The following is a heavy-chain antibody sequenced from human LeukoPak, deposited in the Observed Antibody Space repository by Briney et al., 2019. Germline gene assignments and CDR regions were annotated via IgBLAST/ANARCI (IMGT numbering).Heavy chain of an antibody. CDR2: IYYSGST. V-gene: IGHV4-59*01. J-gene: IGHJ4*02. D-gene: IGHD3-22*01. Sequence: SETLSLTCTVSGGSISSYYWSWIRQPPGKGLEWIGYIYYSGSTNYNPSLKSRVTISVDTSKNQFSLKLSSVTAADTAVYYCARGGRYYYGSAHDYWGQGTLVTVSS. CDR1: GGSISSYY. CDR3: ARGGRYYYGSAHDY.